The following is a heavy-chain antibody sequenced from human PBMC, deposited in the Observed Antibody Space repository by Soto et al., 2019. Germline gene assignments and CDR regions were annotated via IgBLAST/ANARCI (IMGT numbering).Heavy chain of an antibody. CDR1: GGSISSGGYY. J-gene: IGHJ6*02. V-gene: IGHV4-31*03. D-gene: IGHD3-10*01. Sequence: QVQLQESGPGLVKPSQTLSLTCTVSGGSISSGGYYWSWIRQHPGKGLEWIGYIYYSGSTYYNPSLKSRVTISVDTSKNQFSLKLSSVTAADTAVYYCARDPSGISEPYGMDVWGQGTTVNVSS. CDR3: ARDPSGISEPYGMDV. CDR2: IYYSGST.